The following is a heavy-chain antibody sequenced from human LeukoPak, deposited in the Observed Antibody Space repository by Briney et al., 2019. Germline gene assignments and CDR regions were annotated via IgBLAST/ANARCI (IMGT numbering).Heavy chain of an antibody. J-gene: IGHJ4*02. CDR3: ARHTRGYTYGYDACPDY. Sequence: SETLSLTCTVSGGSISSSSYYWGWIRQPPGKGLEWIGSIYYSGSTYYNPSLKSRVTISVDTSKHQFSLKLSSVTAADTAVYYCARHTRGYTYGYDACPDYWGQGTLVTVSS. D-gene: IGHD5-18*01. CDR2: IYYSGST. CDR1: GGSISSSSYY. V-gene: IGHV4-39*01.